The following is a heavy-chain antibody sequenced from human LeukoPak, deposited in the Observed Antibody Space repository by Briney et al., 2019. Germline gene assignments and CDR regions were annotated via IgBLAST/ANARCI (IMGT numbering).Heavy chain of an antibody. CDR1: GFTVSSSY. CDR3: ARHYGP. CDR2: IYDSGST. V-gene: IGHV4-39*01. D-gene: IGHD3-10*01. J-gene: IGHJ5*02. Sequence: GSLRLSCAASGFTVSSSYMYWVRQAPGKGLEWIGSIYDSGSTYYNPSLKSRVTISVDTSKNQFSLKLYSVTAADTAVYYCARHYGPWGQGTLVTVSS.